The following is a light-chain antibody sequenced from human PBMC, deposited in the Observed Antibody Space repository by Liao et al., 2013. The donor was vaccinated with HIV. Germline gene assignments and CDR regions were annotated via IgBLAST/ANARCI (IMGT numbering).Light chain of an antibody. J-gene: IGLJ3*02. V-gene: IGLV3-1*01. CDR3: QVWDTGNHPV. CDR2: EDV. CDR1: NLGSKY. Sequence: SYGLTQPPSVSVSPGQTATITCSGDNLGSKYACWYQQKPGQSPLLVIYEDVMRPSGIPERFSGANSGNTATLTISRVEAGDGADYYCQVWDTGNHPVFGGGTKLTVL.